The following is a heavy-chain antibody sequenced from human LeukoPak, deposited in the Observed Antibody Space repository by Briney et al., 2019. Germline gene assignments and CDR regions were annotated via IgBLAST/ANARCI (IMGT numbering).Heavy chain of an antibody. CDR3: ATDSSDSNDGFDI. CDR2: FDPEGGEA. CDR1: GYTFTSYG. D-gene: IGHD6-13*01. J-gene: IGHJ3*02. V-gene: IGHV1-24*01. Sequence: ASVKVSCKASGYTFTSYGISWVRQAPGQGLEWMGGFDPEGGEAIYAQNFQGGVTMTEDTSTDTAYMELSSLRSEDTAVYYCATDSSDSNDGFDIWGQGTMVTVSS.